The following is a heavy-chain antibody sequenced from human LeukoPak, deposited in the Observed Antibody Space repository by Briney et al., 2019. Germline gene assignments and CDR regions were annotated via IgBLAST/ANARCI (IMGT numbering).Heavy chain of an antibody. Sequence: GGSLRLSCAASGFIFSSYWLRWVRQAPGKGLEWVANINRDGSDQYYVDPVKGRFTISRDNAKNSLYLQMNSLRAEDTAVYYCGGGPGYWGQGNLLSVSS. CDR2: INRDGSDQ. J-gene: IGHJ1*01. D-gene: IGHD2-15*01. CDR1: GFIFSSYW. V-gene: IGHV3-7*01. CDR3: GGGPGY.